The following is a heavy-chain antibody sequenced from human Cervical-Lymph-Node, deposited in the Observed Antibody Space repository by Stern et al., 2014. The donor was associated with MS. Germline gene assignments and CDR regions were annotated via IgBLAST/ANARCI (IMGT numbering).Heavy chain of an antibody. CDR2: VNPYNANT. Sequence: DQLVESGPEVKKPGASVKVSCKASGYTLTTYGITWVRQVPGQGLEWMGWVNPYNANTNYAQKFQGRLTMTTDTSRSTAYMELRSLTSDDTAVYFCARDPFTAESGPCDHWGQGTLVTVSS. J-gene: IGHJ4*02. D-gene: IGHD6-13*01. CDR3: ARDPFTAESGPCDH. CDR1: GYTLTTYG. V-gene: IGHV1-18*01.